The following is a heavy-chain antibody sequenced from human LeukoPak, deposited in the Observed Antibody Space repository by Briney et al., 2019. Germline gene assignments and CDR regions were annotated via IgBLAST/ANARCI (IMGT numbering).Heavy chain of an antibody. D-gene: IGHD3-3*01. CDR3: ARVAFTREYYFDY. J-gene: IGHJ4*02. CDR2: IYYRGST. Sequence: SEALSLTCTVSGGSISPYFWSWIRQPPGKGLEWIGYIYYRGSTTYNPSLKSRVTISLQTSKNQFSLRLTSVTAADTAVYYCARVAFTREYYFDYWGQGTPVTVSS. CDR1: GGSISPYF. V-gene: IGHV4-59*01.